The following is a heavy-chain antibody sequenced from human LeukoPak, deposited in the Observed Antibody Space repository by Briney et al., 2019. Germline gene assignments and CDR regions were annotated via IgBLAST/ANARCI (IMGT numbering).Heavy chain of an antibody. CDR2: IWYDGSNK. D-gene: IGHD1-14*01. Sequence: GGSLRLSCAASGFTFSSYGMHWVRQAPGKGLEWVAVIWYDGSNKYYADSVKGRFTISRDNSKNTPYLQMKSLGAEDTAVYYCASLRYGAIDYWGQGTLVTVSS. V-gene: IGHV3-33*01. CDR1: GFTFSSYG. CDR3: ASLRYGAIDY. J-gene: IGHJ4*02.